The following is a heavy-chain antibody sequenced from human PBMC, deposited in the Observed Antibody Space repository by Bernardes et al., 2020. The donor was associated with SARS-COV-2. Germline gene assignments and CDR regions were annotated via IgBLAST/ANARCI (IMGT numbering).Heavy chain of an antibody. CDR1: GASISSYY. Sequence: SETLSLTCTVSGASISSYYWSWIRQPAGKGLEWIGRVYTSGTTNYNPSFKSRVTMSVDTSKNQFSLKLRSVTAADTAVYYCAGRDYWGQGTLVTVSS. V-gene: IGHV4-4*07. J-gene: IGHJ4*02. CDR2: VYTSGTT. CDR3: AGRDY.